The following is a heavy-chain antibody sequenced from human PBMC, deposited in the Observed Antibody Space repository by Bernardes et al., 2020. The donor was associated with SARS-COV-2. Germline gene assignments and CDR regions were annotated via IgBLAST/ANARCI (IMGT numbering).Heavy chain of an antibody. CDR2: IKPDGSEN. J-gene: IGHJ4*02. V-gene: IGHV3-7*01. D-gene: IGHD3-22*01. Sequence: GGSLRLSCAASGFTFSSYWMSWVRQAPGKGLEWVANIKPDGSENYYVDSVKGLFIISRDNAKNSLYLQMNSLRAEDTAVYYCASSAIGDSSGYYYDTGGPGSFDSWGQGTLVTVSS. CDR1: GFTFSSYW. CDR3: ASSAIGDSSGYYYDTGGPGSFDS.